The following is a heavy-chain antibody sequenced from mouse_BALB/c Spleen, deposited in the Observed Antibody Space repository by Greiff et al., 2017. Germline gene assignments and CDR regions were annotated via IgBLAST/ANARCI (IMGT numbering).Heavy chain of an antibody. V-gene: IGHV5-17*02. Sequence: EVHLVESGGGLVQPGGSRKLSCAASGFTFSSFGMHWVRQAPEKGLEWVAYISSGSSTIYYADTVKGRFTISRDNPKNTLFLQMTSLRSEDTAMYYCRAWFAYWGQGTLVTVSA. CDR2: ISSGSSTI. J-gene: IGHJ3*01. CDR3: RAWFAY. CDR1: GFTFSSFG.